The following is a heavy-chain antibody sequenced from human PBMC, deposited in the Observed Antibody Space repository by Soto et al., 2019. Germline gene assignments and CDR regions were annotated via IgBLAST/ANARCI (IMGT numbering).Heavy chain of an antibody. Sequence: ASVKVSCKASGYTFINYAMHWMRQAPGQRLEWMGWINAGNGNTKYSEKLQGRVTIARDTSASTAYMELSSLRSEDTAVYYCARDVYDFWSGYLDYYYYYGMDVWGQGTTVTVSS. CDR1: GYTFINYA. J-gene: IGHJ6*02. CDR2: INAGNGNT. D-gene: IGHD3-3*01. CDR3: ARDVYDFWSGYLDYYYYYGMDV. V-gene: IGHV1-3*01.